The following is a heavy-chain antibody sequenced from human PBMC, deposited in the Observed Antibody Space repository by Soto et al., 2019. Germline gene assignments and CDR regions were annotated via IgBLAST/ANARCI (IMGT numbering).Heavy chain of an antibody. Sequence: ASVKVSCKASGYTFTSYAMHWVRQAPGQRLEWMGWINAGNGNTKYSQKFQGRVTITRDTSASTAYMELSSLRSEDTAVYYCARAPHNIMNLDYWGQGTLVTVSS. CDR1: GYTFTSYA. D-gene: IGHD1-20*01. V-gene: IGHV1-3*01. CDR2: INAGNGNT. CDR3: ARAPHNIMNLDY. J-gene: IGHJ4*02.